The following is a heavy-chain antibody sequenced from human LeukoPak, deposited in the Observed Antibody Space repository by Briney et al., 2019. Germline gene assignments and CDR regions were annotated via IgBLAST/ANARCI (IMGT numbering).Heavy chain of an antibody. J-gene: IGHJ3*02. CDR2: ISAYNGNT. CDR3: ARLPLGSPDAFDI. V-gene: IGHV1-18*04. CDR1: GYTITGYI. D-gene: IGHD3-10*01. Sequence: GASVKVSCKASGYTITGYIMHWVRQAPGQGLEWMGWISAYNGNTNYAQKLQGRVTMTTDTSTSTAYMELRSLRSDDTAVYYCARLPLGSPDAFDIWGQGTMVTVSS.